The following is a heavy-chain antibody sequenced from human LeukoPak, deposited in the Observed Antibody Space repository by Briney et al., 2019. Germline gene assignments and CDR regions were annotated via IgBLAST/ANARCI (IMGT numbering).Heavy chain of an antibody. V-gene: IGHV1-69*13. CDR3: AWGYSYGPKPYYFDY. D-gene: IGHD5-18*01. J-gene: IGHJ4*02. CDR1: GGTFSSYA. Sequence: SVKVSCKASGGTFSSYAISWVRQAPGQGLEWMGGIIPIFGTANYAQKFQGRVTITADESTSTAYMELSSLRSEDTAVYYCAWGYSYGPKPYYFDYWGQGTLVTVSS. CDR2: IIPIFGTA.